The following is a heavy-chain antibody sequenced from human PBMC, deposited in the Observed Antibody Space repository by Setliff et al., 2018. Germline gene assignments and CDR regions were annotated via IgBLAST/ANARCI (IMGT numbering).Heavy chain of an antibody. V-gene: IGHV3-21*03. J-gene: IGHJ4*02. CDR1: GFTFNAYA. D-gene: IGHD3-16*01. Sequence: PGGSLRLSCAASGFTFNAYAMSWVRRAPGKGLEWVPSISSSSSYIYYADSVKGRFTISRDNAKNSLYLQMNSLRAEDTAVYYCARDGGEYWGQGTLVTVSS. CDR2: ISSSSSYI. CDR3: ARDGGEY.